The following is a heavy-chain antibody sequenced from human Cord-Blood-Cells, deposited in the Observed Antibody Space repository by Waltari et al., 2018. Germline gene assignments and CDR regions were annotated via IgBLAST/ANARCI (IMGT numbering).Heavy chain of an antibody. Sequence: EVQLVEPVGGLVPPGGSLRRSCPASGFTFNSYRMSCVRQAPGKVLEWVANIKRDGSEKYYVDSVKVRFTISRDNAKNSLYLQMNSLRAEDTAVYYCARDELGIFAFDSWGQGTMVTVSS. J-gene: IGHJ3*02. CDR2: IKRDGSEK. CDR1: GFTFNSYR. V-gene: IGHV3-7*01. D-gene: IGHD7-27*01. CDR3: ARDELGIFAFDS.